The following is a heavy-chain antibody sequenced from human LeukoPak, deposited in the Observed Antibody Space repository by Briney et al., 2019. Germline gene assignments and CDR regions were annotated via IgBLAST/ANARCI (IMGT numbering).Heavy chain of an antibody. J-gene: IGHJ4*02. Sequence: GASVKVSCKASGYTFTSYGISWVRQAPGQGLEWMGWVSAYNGNTNYAQKLQGRVTMTTDTSTSTAYMELRSLRSDDTAVYYCARDQGSILGATAGIDYWGQGTLVTVSS. CDR2: VSAYNGNT. D-gene: IGHD1-26*01. CDR3: ARDQGSILGATAGIDY. CDR1: GYTFTSYG. V-gene: IGHV1-18*01.